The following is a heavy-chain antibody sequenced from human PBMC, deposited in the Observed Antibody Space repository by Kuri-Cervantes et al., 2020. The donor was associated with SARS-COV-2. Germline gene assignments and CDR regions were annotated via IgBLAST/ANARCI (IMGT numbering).Heavy chain of an antibody. D-gene: IGHD4-17*01. Sequence: KVSCKGSGYSFTSYWISWVRQMPGKGLEWMGIIYPGDSDTRYSPSFQGQVIIPADKSINTAFLQWSSLKASDTAMYYCARRAYGEQVDYYYMDVWGKGTTVTVSS. CDR1: GYSFTSYW. V-gene: IGHV5-51*01. J-gene: IGHJ6*03. CDR3: ARRAYGEQVDYYYMDV. CDR2: IYPGDSDT.